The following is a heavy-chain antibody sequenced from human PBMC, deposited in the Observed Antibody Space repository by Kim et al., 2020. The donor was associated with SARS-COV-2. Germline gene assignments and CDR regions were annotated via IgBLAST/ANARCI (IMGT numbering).Heavy chain of an antibody. D-gene: IGHD3-10*01. CDR2: IGISGGNT. Sequence: GGSLRLSCAASGITFSSYVMSWVRQAPGKGLEWVSLIGISGGNTYYADSVKGRFTISRDNSKNTLYLQMNSLRAEDTALYYCAKGRGDYWGQGTLVTVSS. CDR1: GITFSSYV. V-gene: IGHV3-23*01. J-gene: IGHJ4*02. CDR3: AKGRGDY.